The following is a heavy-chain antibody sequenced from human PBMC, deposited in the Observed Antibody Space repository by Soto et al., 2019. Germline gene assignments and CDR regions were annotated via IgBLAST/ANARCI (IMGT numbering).Heavy chain of an antibody. CDR1: GFTFSDYY. J-gene: IGHJ6*02. CDR2: ISRSGSSI. Sequence: LRLSCAASGFTFSDYYMSWIRQAPGKGLEWVSYISRSGSSIYYTDSVKGRFTISRDNAKNSLYLQLNSLRAEDTAVYYCARDRGFWTGHYANYALEVWGQGTTVTVSS. V-gene: IGHV3-11*01. D-gene: IGHD3-3*01. CDR3: ARDRGFWTGHYANYALEV.